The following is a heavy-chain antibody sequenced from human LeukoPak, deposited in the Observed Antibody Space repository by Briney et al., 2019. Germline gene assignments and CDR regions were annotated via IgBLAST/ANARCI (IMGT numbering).Heavy chain of an antibody. Sequence: PSETLSLTCTVSSGSLGSYYWNWLRQPAGKGLEWIGHIYTSGSNNYNPSLKSRVTMSVDTSKNQFSLKLNSVTAADTAFYYCAREYSSSSGKALDYWGQGTLVTVSS. CDR2: IYTSGSN. V-gene: IGHV4-4*07. J-gene: IGHJ4*02. CDR1: SGSLGSYY. D-gene: IGHD6-6*01. CDR3: AREYSSSSGKALDY.